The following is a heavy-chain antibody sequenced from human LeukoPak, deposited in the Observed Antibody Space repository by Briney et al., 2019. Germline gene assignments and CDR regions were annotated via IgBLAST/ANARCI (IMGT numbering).Heavy chain of an antibody. J-gene: IGHJ3*02. CDR3: AKSNGYGFIDI. D-gene: IGHD3-22*01. V-gene: IGHV4-39*07. CDR2: IFYSGST. Sequence: SETLSLTCTVSSGSISTSNYYWGWVRQPPGKALEWIGNIFYSGSTCYSPSLKSRATISLDTSRNQFSLKLNSVTAADTAVYYCAKSNGYGFIDIWGQGTMVTVSS. CDR1: SGSISTSNYY.